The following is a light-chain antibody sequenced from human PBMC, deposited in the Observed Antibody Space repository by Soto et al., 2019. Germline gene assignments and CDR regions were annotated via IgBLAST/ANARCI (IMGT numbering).Light chain of an antibody. CDR2: DAS. Sequence: EIVMTQSPATLSVSLGERATLSCRASQSVSTKLAWYQQKPGQAPRLLIYDASTRATGIPARFSGSGSGTEFTLTISSLQSEDFAVYYCQQYNNWPPITFGQGTRLEIK. CDR3: QQYNNWPPIT. CDR1: QSVSTK. V-gene: IGKV3-15*01. J-gene: IGKJ5*01.